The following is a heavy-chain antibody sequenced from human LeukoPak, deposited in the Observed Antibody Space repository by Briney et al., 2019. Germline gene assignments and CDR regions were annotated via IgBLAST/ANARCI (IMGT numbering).Heavy chain of an antibody. J-gene: IGHJ3*02. CDR1: GFTFSSYW. CDR3: ARDRSIEDAFDI. CDR2: IYGDGSIT. V-gene: IGHV3-74*03. D-gene: IGHD3-3*02. Sequence: GGSLRLSCAASGFTFSSYWMHWVRQAPGKGLAWVSRIYGDGSITTYADSVKGRFSISRHNAKNTLFLQMNSLSPEDTAVYYCARDRSIEDAFDIWGQGTMVTVSS.